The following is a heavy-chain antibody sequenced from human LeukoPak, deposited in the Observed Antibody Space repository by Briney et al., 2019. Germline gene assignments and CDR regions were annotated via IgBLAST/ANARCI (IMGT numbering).Heavy chain of an antibody. CDR1: GYSFTSYW. CDR3: ARDLSFWRAFDI. Sequence: KISCKGSGYSFTSYWIGWVRQAPGQGLEWMGGIIPIFGTANYAQKFQGRVTITADESTSTAYMELSSLRSEDTAVYYCARDLSFWRAFDIWGQGTMVTVSS. CDR2: IIPIFGTA. V-gene: IGHV1-69*01. J-gene: IGHJ3*02. D-gene: IGHD3-3*01.